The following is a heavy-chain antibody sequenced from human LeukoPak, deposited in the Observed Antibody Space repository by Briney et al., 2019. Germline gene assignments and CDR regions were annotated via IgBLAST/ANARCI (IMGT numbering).Heavy chain of an antibody. CDR3: ATLEYSSPSGGY. CDR2: ISWNSGSI. Sequence: SLSLFCAPSAFTFDEYSMRWARQAARKGMEWVSGISWNSGSIGYADCVKGRFTISRDNAKNSLYLQMNSLRAEDTALYYCATLEYSSPSGGYWGQGTLVTGSS. V-gene: IGHV3-9*01. CDR1: AFTFDEYS. D-gene: IGHD6-6*01. J-gene: IGHJ4*02.